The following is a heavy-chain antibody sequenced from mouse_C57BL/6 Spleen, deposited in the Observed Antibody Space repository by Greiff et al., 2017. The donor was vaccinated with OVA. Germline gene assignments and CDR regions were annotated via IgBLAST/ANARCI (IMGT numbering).Heavy chain of an antibody. CDR3: ASQRRITTGGYAMDY. CDR2: INPNNGGT. Sequence: EVQLQQSGPELVKPGASVKISCKASGYTFTDYYMNWVKQSHGKSLEWIGDINPNNGGTSYNQKFKGKATLTVDKSSSTAYMELRSLTSEDSAVYYCASQRRITTGGYAMDYWGQGTSVTVSS. CDR1: GYTFTDYY. J-gene: IGHJ4*01. D-gene: IGHD1-1*01. V-gene: IGHV1-26*01.